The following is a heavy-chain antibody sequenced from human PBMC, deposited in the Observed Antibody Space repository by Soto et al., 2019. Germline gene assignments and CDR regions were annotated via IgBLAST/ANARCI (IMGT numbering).Heavy chain of an antibody. CDR2: ISAHGGIT. CDR3: AKDKYTDSVRKVWFFDY. D-gene: IGHD2-15*01. V-gene: IGHV3-23*01. CDR1: GFTFSKYA. Sequence: EVQLLESGGGLVKPGGSLRLSCAASGFTFSKYAMSWVRLAPGKGLEWVSSISAHGGITDYADSVKGRFTISRDNSQNILSLPMDSLTGDDTALYFCAKDKYTDSVRKVWFFDYWGRGTLVTVSS. J-gene: IGHJ2*01.